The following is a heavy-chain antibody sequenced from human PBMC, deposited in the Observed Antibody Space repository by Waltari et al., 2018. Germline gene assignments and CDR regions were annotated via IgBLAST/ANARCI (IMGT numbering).Heavy chain of an antibody. Sequence: CAASGFTFSSYGMPWVRPAPGKGLEWVAFIRYDGSNKYYADSVKGRFTISRDNSKNTLYLQMNSLRAEDTAVYYCAKNGITMVPSRKVYYGMDVWGQGTTVTVSS. D-gene: IGHD3-10*01. CDR1: GFTFSSYG. CDR2: IRYDGSNK. J-gene: IGHJ6*02. CDR3: AKNGITMVPSRKVYYGMDV. V-gene: IGHV3-30*02.